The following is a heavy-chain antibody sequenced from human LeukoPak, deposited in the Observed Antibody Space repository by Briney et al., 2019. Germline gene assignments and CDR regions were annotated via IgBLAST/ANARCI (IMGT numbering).Heavy chain of an antibody. CDR1: GGSISSGDYY. D-gene: IGHD2-8*01. J-gene: IGHJ5*02. CDR2: IYYSGST. CDR3: ARGQKSCTNGVCYTANWFDP. V-gene: IGHV4-30-4*08. Sequence: PSETLSLTCTVSGGSISSGDYYWSWIRQPPGKGLEWIGYIYYSGSTYYNPSLKSRVTISVDTSKNQFSLKLSSVTAADTAVYYCARGQKSCTNGVCYTANWFDPWGQGTLVTVSS.